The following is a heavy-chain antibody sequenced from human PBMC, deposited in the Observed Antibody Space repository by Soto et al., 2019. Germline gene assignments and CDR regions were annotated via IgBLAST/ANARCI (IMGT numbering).Heavy chain of an antibody. D-gene: IGHD5-12*01. CDR1: GFTFSSYA. Sequence: EVQLLESGGGLVQPGGSLRLSCAASGFTFSSYAMSWVRQAPGKGLEWVSAMSGCGGSPYYADSVKGRFTISRDTAKNTLYLQMNSLRAEDTAVYYCAKDAHAMGLRWGQRTLVTVSS. CDR3: AKDAHAMGLR. V-gene: IGHV3-23*01. J-gene: IGHJ4*02. CDR2: MSGCGGSP.